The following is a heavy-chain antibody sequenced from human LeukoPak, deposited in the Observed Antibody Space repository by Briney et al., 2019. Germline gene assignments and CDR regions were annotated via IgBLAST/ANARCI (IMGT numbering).Heavy chain of an antibody. V-gene: IGHV3-23*01. CDR2: ISGSGGST. J-gene: IGHJ1*01. D-gene: IGHD4-17*01. CDR1: GFTFDDYW. Sequence: GGSLRLSCGASGFTFDDYWMSWVRQVSGKGLEWVSVISGSGGSTYYADSVKGRFTISRDNSKNTLYLQMKSLRAEDTAVYYCAKEIYGDSTGGRFQHWGQGTLVTVSS. CDR3: AKEIYGDSTGGRFQH.